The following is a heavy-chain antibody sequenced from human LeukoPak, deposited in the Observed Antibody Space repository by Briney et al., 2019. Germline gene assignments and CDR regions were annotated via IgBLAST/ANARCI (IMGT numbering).Heavy chain of an antibody. V-gene: IGHV3-23*01. CDR2: ISPSGDIT. J-gene: IGHJ6*03. CDR1: GFIFSSHG. CDR3: AKDEATIGYSYYYMDV. Sequence: GGTLRLSCAASGFIFSSHGMNWVRQAPGKGLEWVSGISPSGDITYYADSVKGRFTISRDNSKNTLDLQMNSLRPEDTAVYHCAKDEATIGYSYYYMDVWGKGTMVTISS. D-gene: IGHD5-12*01.